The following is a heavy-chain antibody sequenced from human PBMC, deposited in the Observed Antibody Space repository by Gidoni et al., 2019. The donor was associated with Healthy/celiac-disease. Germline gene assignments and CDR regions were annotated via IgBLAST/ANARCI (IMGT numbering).Heavy chain of an antibody. D-gene: IGHD2-21*01. CDR1: GFTFSSYA. V-gene: IGHV3-23*01. CDR2: ISGSGGST. Sequence: EVQLLESGGGLVQPGGSLRLYCGASGFTFSSYAMSWVRQAPGKGLEWVSAISGSGGSTYYADSVKGRFTISRDNSKNTLYLQMNSLRAEDTAVYYCAKAGFPLNWFDPWGQGTLVTVSS. CDR3: AKAGFPLNWFDP. J-gene: IGHJ5*02.